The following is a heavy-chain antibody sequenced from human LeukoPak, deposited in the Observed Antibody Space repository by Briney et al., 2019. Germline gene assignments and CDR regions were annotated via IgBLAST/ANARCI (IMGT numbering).Heavy chain of an antibody. J-gene: IGHJ4*02. CDR1: GXSISSYY. D-gene: IGHD5/OR15-5a*01. V-gene: IGHV4-4*07. CDR2: IYTSGST. CDR3: ARESSLLRQLDY. Sequence: PSETLSLTCTVSGXSISSYYGSWIRQPAGKGREWIGRIYTSGSTNYNPSLKSRVTMSVDTSKNQFSLKLSSVTAADTAVYYCARESSLLRQLDYWGQGTLVTVSS.